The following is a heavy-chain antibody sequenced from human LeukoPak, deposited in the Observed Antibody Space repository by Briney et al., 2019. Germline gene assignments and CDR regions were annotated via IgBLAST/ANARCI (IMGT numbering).Heavy chain of an antibody. J-gene: IGHJ6*03. Sequence: SETLSLTCTVSDDSITMYYWTWIRQPPGKGLEWIGYVDHTGSTKFNPSLKSRVTISVDTSKNQFSLKLSSVTAADTAVYYCARAGGSGSYYIGYYYYYMDVWGKGTTVTISS. D-gene: IGHD3-10*01. CDR3: ARAGGSGSYYIGYYYYYMDV. CDR2: VDHTGST. V-gene: IGHV4-59*08. CDR1: DDSITMYY.